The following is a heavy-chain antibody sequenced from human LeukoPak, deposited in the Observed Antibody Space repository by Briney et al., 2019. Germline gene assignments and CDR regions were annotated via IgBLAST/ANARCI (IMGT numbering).Heavy chain of an antibody. Sequence: ASVKVSCKASGGTFISYAISWVRQAPGQGLEWMGGIIPIFGTANYAQKFQGRATITADESTSTAYMELSSLRSEDTAVYYCARDRGVAVSQTQTQEAFDIWGQGTMVTVSS. J-gene: IGHJ3*02. CDR2: IIPIFGTA. CDR3: ARDRGVAVSQTQTQEAFDI. CDR1: GGTFISYA. D-gene: IGHD3-10*01. V-gene: IGHV1-69*01.